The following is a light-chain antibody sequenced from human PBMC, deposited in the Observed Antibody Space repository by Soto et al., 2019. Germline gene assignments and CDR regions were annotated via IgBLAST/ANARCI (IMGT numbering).Light chain of an antibody. Sequence: LTQPPSASGTPGQRVTISCSGSNSNIGSNTVNWYQQLPGTAPKLLIYSNNQRPSGVPGRFSDSKSGTSASLAISGLQSEDEADYYCASWDDSLNGVVFGGGTKLTVL. CDR3: ASWDDSLNGVV. V-gene: IGLV1-44*01. J-gene: IGLJ2*01. CDR1: NSNIGSNT. CDR2: SNN.